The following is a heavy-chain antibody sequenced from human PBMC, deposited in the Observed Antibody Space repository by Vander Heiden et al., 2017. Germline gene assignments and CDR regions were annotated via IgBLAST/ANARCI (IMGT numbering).Heavy chain of an antibody. CDR3: ARTTYSSSWYGKFDY. V-gene: IGHV3-33*01. CDR2: IWYDGSNK. D-gene: IGHD6-13*01. CDR1: GFTFSRYG. Sequence: VQLVESGGGGVQPGRSLRLSCAVSGFTFSRYGMHWGRQAPGKGLEWVAFIWYDGSNKYYADFVKGRFTISRDNSKNTLSLQMNSLRADDTAVYYCARTTYSSSWYGKFDYWGQGTLVTVSS. J-gene: IGHJ4*02.